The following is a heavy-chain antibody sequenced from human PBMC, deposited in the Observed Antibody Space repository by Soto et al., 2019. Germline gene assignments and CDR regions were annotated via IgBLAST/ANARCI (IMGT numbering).Heavy chain of an antibody. J-gene: IGHJ5*02. CDR1: GFTFSSYW. D-gene: IGHD1-20*01. CDR3: ARDITGTPLGWFDP. CDR2: IKQDGSEK. Sequence: LRLSCAASGFTFSSYWMSWLRQAPGKGLEWVANIKQDGSEKYYVDSVKGRFTTSRDNAKNSLYLQMNSLRAEDTAVYYCARDITGTPLGWFDPWGQGTLVTVSS. V-gene: IGHV3-7*01.